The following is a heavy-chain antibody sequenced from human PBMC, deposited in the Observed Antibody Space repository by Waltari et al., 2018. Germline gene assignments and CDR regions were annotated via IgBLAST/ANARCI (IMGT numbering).Heavy chain of an antibody. CDR2: INAGNGNT. D-gene: IGHD3-3*01. CDR1: GYTFTSYA. J-gene: IGHJ4*02. Sequence: QVQLVQSGAEVKKPGASVKVSCKASGYTFTSYAMHWVRQAPGQRLEWRGGINAGNGNTKYSQKFQGRVTITRDTAASTAYMELSSLRSEDTAVYYCARRVQVWSGYQYPFDYWGQGTLVTVSS. V-gene: IGHV1-3*01. CDR3: ARRVQVWSGYQYPFDY.